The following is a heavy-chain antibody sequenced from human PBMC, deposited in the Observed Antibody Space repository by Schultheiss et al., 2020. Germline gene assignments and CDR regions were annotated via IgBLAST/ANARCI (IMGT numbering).Heavy chain of an antibody. D-gene: IGHD3-10*01. J-gene: IGHJ4*02. V-gene: IGHV4-59*01. CDR3: ARFSFGELYSY. Sequence: SQTLSLTCTVSGGSISSYYWSWIRQPPGKGLEWIGYIYYSGSTNYNPSLKSRVTISVDTSKNQFSLKLSSVTAAATAVYYCARFSFGELYSYWGQGTLVTVS. CDR2: IYYSGST. CDR1: GGSISSYY.